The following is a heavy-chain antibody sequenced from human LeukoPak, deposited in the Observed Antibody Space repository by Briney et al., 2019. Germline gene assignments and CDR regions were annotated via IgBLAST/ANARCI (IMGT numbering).Heavy chain of an antibody. Sequence: GGSLRLSCAASVFTFSSYGMHWVRQAPGKGLEWVAFIRYDGSNKYYADSVKGRFTISRDNSKNTLYLQMNSLRAEDTAVYYCATLYDRDSSSWYGFNAFDIWGQGTMVTVSS. CDR1: VFTFSSYG. CDR3: ATLYDRDSSSWYGFNAFDI. CDR2: IRYDGSNK. V-gene: IGHV3-30*02. J-gene: IGHJ3*02. D-gene: IGHD6-13*01.